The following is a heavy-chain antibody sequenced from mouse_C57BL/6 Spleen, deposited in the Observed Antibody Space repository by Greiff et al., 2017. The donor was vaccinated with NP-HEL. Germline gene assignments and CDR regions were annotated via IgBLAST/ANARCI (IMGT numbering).Heavy chain of an antibody. CDR1: GFTFSSYT. CDR2: ISGGGGNT. Sequence: EVHLVESGGGLVKPGGSLKLSCAASGFTFSSYTMSWVRQTPEKRLEWVATISGGGGNTYYPDSVKGRFTISRDNAKNTLYLQMSSLRSEDTALYYCARHTVVAKYAMDYWGQGTSVTVSS. V-gene: IGHV5-9*01. CDR3: ARHTVVAKYAMDY. D-gene: IGHD1-1*01. J-gene: IGHJ4*01.